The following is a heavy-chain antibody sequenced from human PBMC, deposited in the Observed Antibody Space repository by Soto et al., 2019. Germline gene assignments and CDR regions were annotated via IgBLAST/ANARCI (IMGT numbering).Heavy chain of an antibody. Sequence: SVKVSCQASGGTLNSYTINWVRQAPGHGPEWLGRIIPVLGVANYAQTFQGRVTITADKSTSTVYMDLTSLRSEDTAVYYCARSSVAAAGTLGNWGPGTLVTVSS. CDR1: GGTLNSYT. CDR2: IIPVLGVA. J-gene: IGHJ4*02. CDR3: ARSSVAAAGTLGN. D-gene: IGHD6-13*01. V-gene: IGHV1-69*02.